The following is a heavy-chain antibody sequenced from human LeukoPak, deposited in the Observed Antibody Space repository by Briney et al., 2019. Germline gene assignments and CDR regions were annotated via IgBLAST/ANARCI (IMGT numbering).Heavy chain of an antibody. V-gene: IGHV4-30-2*01. Sequence: PSETLSLTCAVSGGSISSGGYSWSWIRQPPGKGLEWIGYIYHSGSTYYNPSLKSRVTISVDRSKNQFSLKLSSVTAADTAVYYCARSGYVTWFDCWGQGTLVTVSS. CDR3: ARSGYVTWFDC. CDR1: GGSISSGGYS. D-gene: IGHD5-12*01. J-gene: IGHJ4*02. CDR2: IYHSGST.